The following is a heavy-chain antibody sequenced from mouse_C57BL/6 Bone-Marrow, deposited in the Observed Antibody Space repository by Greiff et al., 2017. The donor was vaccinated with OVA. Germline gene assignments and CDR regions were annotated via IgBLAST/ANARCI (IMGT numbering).Heavy chain of an antibody. CDR1: GYTFTSYG. D-gene: IGHD2-1*01. CDR2: IYPRSGNT. CDR3: ARSGGNYAWFAY. J-gene: IGHJ3*01. Sequence: VQLVESGAELARPGASVKLSCKASGYTFTSYGISWVKQRTGQGLEWIGEIYPRSGNTYYNEKFKGKATLTADKSSSTAYMELRSLTSEDSAVYFCARSGGNYAWFAYWGQGTLVTVSA. V-gene: IGHV1-81*01.